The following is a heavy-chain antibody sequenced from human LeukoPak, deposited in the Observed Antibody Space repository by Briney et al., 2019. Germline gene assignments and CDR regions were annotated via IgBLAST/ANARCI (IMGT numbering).Heavy chain of an antibody. Sequence: GGSLRLSCAASGFPFSGYWMDWVRQAPGKGMEWVANINQDGSTQYYAASVKGRFTISRDNAKSSLYLQMNLLRAEDTAVYYCSRSLDYWGEGALVTVSS. CDR2: INQDGSTQ. J-gene: IGHJ4*02. V-gene: IGHV3-7*01. CDR3: SRSLDY. CDR1: GFPFSGYW.